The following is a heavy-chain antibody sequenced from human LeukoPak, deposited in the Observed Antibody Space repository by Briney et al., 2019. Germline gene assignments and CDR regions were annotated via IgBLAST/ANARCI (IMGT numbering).Heavy chain of an antibody. D-gene: IGHD6-19*01. V-gene: IGHV1-8*01. CDR2: MNPNSGNT. J-gene: IGHJ4*02. Sequence: GASVTVSFTASVYTFTSCDINWVRQATGQGGGWMGWMNPNSGNTGYGQRFQGRITMTRDISIRTAYMELSNLTSEDTAIYYCTRGSSGRRDNWGQGTLVTVSA. CDR3: TRGSSGRRDN. CDR1: VYTFTSCD.